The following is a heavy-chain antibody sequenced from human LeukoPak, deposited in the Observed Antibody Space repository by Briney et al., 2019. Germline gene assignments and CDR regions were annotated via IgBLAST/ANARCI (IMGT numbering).Heavy chain of an antibody. J-gene: IGHJ3*01. D-gene: IGHD1-1*01. Sequence: PGGSLRLSCAASGFSLDDYAMHWVRQPPGQGLEWVSSISWESGSSVYAPSVRGRFTISRDNGDNSPHLQMHGLTPEDTALYYCIKDLRLDLHLDTFHVWGQGTIVTVSS. CDR3: IKDLRLDLHLDTFHV. V-gene: IGHV3-9*01. CDR2: ISWESGSS. CDR1: GFSLDDYA.